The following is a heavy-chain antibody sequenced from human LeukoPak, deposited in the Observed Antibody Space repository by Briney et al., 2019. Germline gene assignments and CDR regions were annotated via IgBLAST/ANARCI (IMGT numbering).Heavy chain of an antibody. Sequence: GGSLRLSCAASGFTFSSSWMHWVRQAPGKGLVWVSRINSDGSTTSYADSVKGRFTISRDNAKDALYLQMNSLRAEDTAVYYCARGYTSGWYYFDYWGQGTLVTVSS. V-gene: IGHV3-74*01. J-gene: IGHJ4*02. CDR3: ARGYTSGWYYFDY. CDR1: GFTFSSSW. D-gene: IGHD6-19*01. CDR2: INSDGSTT.